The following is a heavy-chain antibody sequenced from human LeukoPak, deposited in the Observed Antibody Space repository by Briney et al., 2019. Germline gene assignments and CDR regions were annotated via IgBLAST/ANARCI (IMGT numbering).Heavy chain of an antibody. J-gene: IGHJ6*03. CDR1: GFTFSDYY. V-gene: IGHV3-11*04. CDR3: ARGRGGSYYRYYYYYYMDV. CDR2: ISSSGSTI. Sequence: GGSLRLSCAASGFTFSDYYMSWVRQAPGKGLEWVSYISSSGSTIYYADSVKGRFTISRDNAKNSLYLQMNSLRAEDTAVYYCARGRGGSYYRYYYYYYMDVWGKGTTVTVSS. D-gene: IGHD1-26*01.